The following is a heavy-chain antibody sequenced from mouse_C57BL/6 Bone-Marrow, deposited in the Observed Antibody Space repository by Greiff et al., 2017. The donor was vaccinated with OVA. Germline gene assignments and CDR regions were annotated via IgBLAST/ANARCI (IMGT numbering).Heavy chain of an antibody. Sequence: QVQLQQSGPELVKPGASVKISCKASGYAFSSSWMNWVKQRPGNGLEWIGRIYPGDGDTNYNGKFKGKATLTADKSSSTAYMQLSSLTSEDSAVYVCAGIYDYGSSHYAMDDWGQGTSVTVSS. D-gene: IGHD1-1*01. J-gene: IGHJ4*01. CDR2: IYPGDGDT. CDR3: AGIYDYGSSHYAMDD. V-gene: IGHV1-82*01. CDR1: GYAFSSSW.